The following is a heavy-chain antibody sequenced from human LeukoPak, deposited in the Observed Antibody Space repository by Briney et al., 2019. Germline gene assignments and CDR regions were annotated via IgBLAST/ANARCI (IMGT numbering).Heavy chain of an antibody. Sequence: ASVKVSCKASGYTFASYAMHWVRQAPGQRPEWMGWINAGNGNTKYSQEFQGRVTITRDTSASTAYMELSRLRSDDTAVYYCARDSLGIAVAGSILGNWFDPWGQGTLVTVSS. J-gene: IGHJ5*02. D-gene: IGHD6-19*01. V-gene: IGHV1-3*01. CDR2: INAGNGNT. CDR1: GYTFASYA. CDR3: ARDSLGIAVAGSILGNWFDP.